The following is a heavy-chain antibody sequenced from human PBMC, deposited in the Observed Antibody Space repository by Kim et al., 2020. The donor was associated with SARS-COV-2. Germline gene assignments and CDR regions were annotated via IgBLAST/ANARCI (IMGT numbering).Heavy chain of an antibody. CDR1: GGSISTSSYY. J-gene: IGHJ5*01. V-gene: IGHV4-39*07. Sequence: SETLSLTCTVSGGSISTSSYYWGWIRQPPGKGLEWIGTIYYIGSTYYNPSLKSRVTISVDTSKNQFSLKLSSVTAADTAVYYCARTSVTMVRGVILNWF. D-gene: IGHD3-10*01. CDR2: IYYIGST. CDR3: ARTSVTMVRGVILNWF.